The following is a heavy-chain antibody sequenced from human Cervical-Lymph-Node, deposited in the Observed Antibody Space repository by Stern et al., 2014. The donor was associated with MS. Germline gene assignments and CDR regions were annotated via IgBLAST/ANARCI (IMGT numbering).Heavy chain of an antibody. J-gene: IGHJ4*02. CDR1: GGSISSGGYY. Sequence: QVQLVESGPGLVKPSQTLSLTCTVSGGSISSGGYYWSWIRQHPGKGLEWIGYIYYSGSTYYNPSLKSRVTISVDTSKNQFSLKLSSVTAADTAVYYCARMATYYYDSSGYYHLDYWGQGTLVTVSS. CDR3: ARMATYYYDSSGYYHLDY. V-gene: IGHV4-31*03. CDR2: IYYSGST. D-gene: IGHD3-22*01.